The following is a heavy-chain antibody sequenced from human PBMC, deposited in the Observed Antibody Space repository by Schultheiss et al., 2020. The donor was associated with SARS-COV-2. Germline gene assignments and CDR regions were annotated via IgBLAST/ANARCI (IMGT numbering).Heavy chain of an antibody. D-gene: IGHD6-19*01. CDR2: IYYSGST. CDR3: ARGGVIAVAGTVGWFDP. V-gene: IGHV4-59*08. Sequence: SETLSLTCTVSGGSISSYYWSWIRQPPGKGLEWIGYIYYSGSTNYNPSLKSRVTISVDTSKNQFSLKLSSVTAADTAVYYCARGGVIAVAGTVGWFDPWGQGTLVTVSS. CDR1: GGSISSYY. J-gene: IGHJ5*02.